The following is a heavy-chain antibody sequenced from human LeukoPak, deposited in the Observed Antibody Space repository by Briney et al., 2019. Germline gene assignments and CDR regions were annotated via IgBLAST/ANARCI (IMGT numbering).Heavy chain of an antibody. J-gene: IGHJ6*02. V-gene: IGHV6-1*01. CDR2: TNYRSKWYN. Sequence: SQTLSLTCAISGVSVSSNSAAWNWIRQSPSRGLEWLGRTNYRSKWYNDYAVSVKSRITINPDTSKNQFSLQLNSVTPEDTAVYYCARELMVYGNYYYYGMDVWGQGTTVTVSS. CDR3: ARELMVYGNYYYYGMDV. CDR1: GVSVSSNSAA. D-gene: IGHD2-8*01.